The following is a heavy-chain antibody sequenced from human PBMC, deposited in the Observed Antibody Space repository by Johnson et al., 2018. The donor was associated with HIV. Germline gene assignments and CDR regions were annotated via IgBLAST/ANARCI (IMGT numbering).Heavy chain of an antibody. CDR3: ARGPSSGWYRGAFDI. D-gene: IGHD6-19*01. J-gene: IGHJ3*02. CDR2: IKQDGSEK. V-gene: IGHV3-7*04. Sequence: VHLVESGGGVVRPGGSLRLSCAASGSNFDDYGMSWVRQVPGKGLEWVANIKQDGSEKYYVDSVKGRFTISRDNAKNSLYLQMNSLRAEDTAVYYCARGPSSGWYRGAFDILGQGTMVTVSS. CDR1: GSNFDDYG.